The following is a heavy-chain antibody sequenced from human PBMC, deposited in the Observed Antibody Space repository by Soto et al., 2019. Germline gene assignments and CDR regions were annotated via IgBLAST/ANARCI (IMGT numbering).Heavy chain of an antibody. V-gene: IGHV3-66*01. CDR3: ARDFGTLWFGADDY. Sequence: EVQLVESGGGLVQPGGSLRLSCAASGFTVSSNYMSWVRQAPGKGLEWVSVIYSGGSTYYADSVKGRFTISRDNSKNTLYLQMNSLRAEDTAVYYCARDFGTLWFGADDYWGQGTLVTVSS. D-gene: IGHD3-10*01. CDR1: GFTVSSNY. J-gene: IGHJ4*02. CDR2: IYSGGST.